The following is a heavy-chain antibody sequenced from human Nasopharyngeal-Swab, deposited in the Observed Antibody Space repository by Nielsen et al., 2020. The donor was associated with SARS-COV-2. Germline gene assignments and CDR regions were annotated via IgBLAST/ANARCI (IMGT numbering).Heavy chain of an antibody. CDR3: ARGGVCTNGVRYTAYYYYGMDV. Sequence: SETLSLTCAVYGGSFSGYYWSWIRQPPGKGLEWIGEINHSGSTNYNPSLKSRVTISVDTSKNQFSLKLSSVTAADTAVYYCARGGVCTNGVRYTAYYYYGMDVWGQGTTVTVSS. J-gene: IGHJ6*02. CDR2: INHSGST. D-gene: IGHD2-8*01. CDR1: GGSFSGYY. V-gene: IGHV4-34*01.